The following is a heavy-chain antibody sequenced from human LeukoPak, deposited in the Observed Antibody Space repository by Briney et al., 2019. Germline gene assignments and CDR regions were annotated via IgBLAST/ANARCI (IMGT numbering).Heavy chain of an antibody. CDR1: GFTFSSYA. D-gene: IGHD3-22*01. J-gene: IGHJ4*02. CDR2: ISDRGDRT. V-gene: IGHV3-23*01. CDR3: AKQPWGVVYDNSSSYFDY. Sequence: PGGSLRLSCAASGFTFSSYAMSWVRQAPGKGLKLVSTISDRGDRTFYADSVKGRFTISRDNSRNTLYLQMNSLKAEDTALYYCAKQPWGVVYDNSSSYFDYWGQGTLVTVSS.